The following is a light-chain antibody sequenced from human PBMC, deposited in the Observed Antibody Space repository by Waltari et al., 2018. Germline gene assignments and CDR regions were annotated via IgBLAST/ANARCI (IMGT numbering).Light chain of an antibody. CDR2: DDS. Sequence: SYVLTQPPSVSVAPGQTARITCGGNNIGSKSVPWYQQKPGQAPVLVVYDDSDRPSGFPERFSGSNSGNTATLTISRVEAGDEADYYCQVWDSSSDHPVFGGGTKLTVL. CDR3: QVWDSSSDHPV. V-gene: IGLV3-21*02. J-gene: IGLJ3*02. CDR1: NIGSKS.